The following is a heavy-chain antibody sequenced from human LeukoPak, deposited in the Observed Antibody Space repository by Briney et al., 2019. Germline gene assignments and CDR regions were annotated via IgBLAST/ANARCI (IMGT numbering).Heavy chain of an antibody. Sequence: ASMKVSCKAYGYDFTKFGFSWVRQAPGQGLEWMGWISPDTGHTKYAQNLQGRVTMTTDISTRTVYMELRSLRSDDTAVYYCATGPGDLGDYWGQGTLVTVSS. D-gene: IGHD7-27*01. CDR3: ATGPGDLGDY. CDR2: ISPDTGHT. V-gene: IGHV1-18*01. J-gene: IGHJ4*02. CDR1: GYDFTKFG.